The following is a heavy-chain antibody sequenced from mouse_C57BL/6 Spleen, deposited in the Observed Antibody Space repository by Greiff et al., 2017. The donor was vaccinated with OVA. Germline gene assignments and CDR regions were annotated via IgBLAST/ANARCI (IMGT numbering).Heavy chain of an antibody. V-gene: IGHV8-12*01. CDR2: IYWDDDK. CDR1: GFSLSTSGMG. J-gene: IGHJ4*01. Sequence: VTLKECGPGILQSSQTLSLTCSFSGFSLSTSGMGVSWIRQPSGKGLEWLAHIYWDDDKRYNPSLKSRLTISKDTSRNQVFLKITSVDTADTATYYCARRNYNAMDYWGQGTSVTVSS. CDR3: ARRNYNAMDY. D-gene: IGHD2-12*01.